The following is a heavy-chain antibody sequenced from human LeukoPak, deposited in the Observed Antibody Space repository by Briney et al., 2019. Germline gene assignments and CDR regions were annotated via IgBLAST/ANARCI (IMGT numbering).Heavy chain of an antibody. CDR2: INHSGST. CDR3: ARRPKSFDY. Sequence: PSETLSLTCAVYGGSFSGFYWSWIRQPPGEGLEWTGEINHSGSTNSNPSLKSRVSISVDTSKNQFSLKLSSVTAADTAVYYCARRPKSFDYWGQGTLVTVSS. J-gene: IGHJ4*02. D-gene: IGHD6-6*01. V-gene: IGHV4-34*01. CDR1: GGSFSGFY.